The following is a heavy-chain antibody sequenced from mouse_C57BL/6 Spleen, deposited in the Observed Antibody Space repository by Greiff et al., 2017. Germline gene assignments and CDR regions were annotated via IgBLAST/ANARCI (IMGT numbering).Heavy chain of an antibody. CDR1: GYTFTSYW. CDR2: IHPSDSDT. D-gene: IGHD4-1*01. J-gene: IGHJ4*01. CDR3: ASNWAAYYYAMDY. V-gene: IGHV1-74*01. Sequence: QVQLQQPGAELVQPGASVKVSCKASGYTFTSYWMHWVKQRPGQGLEWIGRIHPSDSDTNYNQKFKGKATLTVDKSSSTAYMQLISLTSEDSAVYYCASNWAAYYYAMDYWGQGTSVTVSS.